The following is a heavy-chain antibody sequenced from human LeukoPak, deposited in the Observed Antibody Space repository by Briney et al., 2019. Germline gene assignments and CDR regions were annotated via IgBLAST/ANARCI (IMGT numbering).Heavy chain of an antibody. V-gene: IGHV3-74*01. Sequence: GGSLRLSCAASGFTVSSTYMSWVRQAPGKGLVWVSHIKTDGSTTAYADSVKGRFTISRDNSKNTLYLQMNSLRAEDTAVYYCAKDPGSSLYWGQGTLVTVSS. CDR1: GFTVSSTY. J-gene: IGHJ4*02. CDR2: IKTDGSTT. CDR3: AKDPGSSLY. D-gene: IGHD6-13*01.